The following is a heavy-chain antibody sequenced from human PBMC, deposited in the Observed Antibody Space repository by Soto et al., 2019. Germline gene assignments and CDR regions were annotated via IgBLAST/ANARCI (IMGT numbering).Heavy chain of an antibody. CDR1: GFTFSSSR. CDR2: ISSSSDYM. Sequence: GGSLRLSCVASGFTFSSSRMNWVRQAPGKGLEWVSFISSSSDYMYYADSVKGRFTVSRDNAKNSLYLQMDSLRAEDTAVYYCARDGITMIRGITVFDFWGQGTLVTVSS. CDR3: ARDGITMIRGITVFDF. J-gene: IGHJ4*02. V-gene: IGHV3-21*01. D-gene: IGHD3-10*01.